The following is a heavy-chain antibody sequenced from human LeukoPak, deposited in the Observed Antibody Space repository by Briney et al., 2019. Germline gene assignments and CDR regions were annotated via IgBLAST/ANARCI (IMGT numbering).Heavy chain of an antibody. J-gene: IGHJ4*02. D-gene: IGHD3-16*01. Sequence: ASVKVSCKASGGTFSSYAISWVRQAPGQGLEWMGRITPIFGTANYAQKFQGRVTITTDESTSTAYMELSSLRSEDTAVYYCERDDPYGAVRPHFDYWGQGTLVTVSS. CDR3: ERDDPYGAVRPHFDY. V-gene: IGHV1-69*05. CDR2: ITPIFGTA. CDR1: GGTFSSYA.